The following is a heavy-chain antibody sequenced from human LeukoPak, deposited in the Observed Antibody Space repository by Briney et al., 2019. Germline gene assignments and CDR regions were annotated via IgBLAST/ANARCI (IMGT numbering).Heavy chain of an antibody. CDR2: MYNSGST. Sequence: SETLSLTCIVSGGSISSYNWNWIRQPPGKGLEWIGYMYNSGSTNNNPSLKSRVTISVDTSKNQFSLKVSSVTAADTAVHYCARGDCSSTICYSPMDVWGKGTTVTVSS. J-gene: IGHJ6*03. CDR1: GGSISSYN. CDR3: ARGDCSSTICYSPMDV. V-gene: IGHV4-59*08. D-gene: IGHD2-2*01.